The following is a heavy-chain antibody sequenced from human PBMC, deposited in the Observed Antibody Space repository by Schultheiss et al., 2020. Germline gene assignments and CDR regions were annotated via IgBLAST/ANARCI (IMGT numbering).Heavy chain of an antibody. Sequence: SETLSLTCAVYGGSFSGYYWSWIRQPPGKGLEWIGYIYYSGSTNYNPSLKSRVTISVDTSKNQFSLKLSSVTAADTAVYYCARGYYGSGSYYDAFDIWGQGTMVNV. V-gene: IGHV4-59*01. CDR3: ARGYYGSGSYYDAFDI. CDR2: IYYSGST. CDR1: GGSFSGYY. J-gene: IGHJ3*02. D-gene: IGHD3-10*01.